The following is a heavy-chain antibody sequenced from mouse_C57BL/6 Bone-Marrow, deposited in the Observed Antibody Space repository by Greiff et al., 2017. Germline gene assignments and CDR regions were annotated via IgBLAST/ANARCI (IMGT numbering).Heavy chain of an antibody. CDR3: ARDWGGLAY. D-gene: IGHD3-3*01. Sequence: EVQRVESEGGLVQPGSSMKLSCTASGFTFSDYYMAWVRQVPEKGLEWVANINYDGSSTYYLDSLKSRFIISRDHAKNILYLQMSSLTSEDTATYYCARDWGGLAYWGQGTLVTVSA. V-gene: IGHV5-16*01. J-gene: IGHJ3*01. CDR1: GFTFSDYY. CDR2: INYDGSST.